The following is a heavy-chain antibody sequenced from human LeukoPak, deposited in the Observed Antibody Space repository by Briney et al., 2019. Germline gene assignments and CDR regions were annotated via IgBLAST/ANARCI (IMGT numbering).Heavy chain of an antibody. D-gene: IGHD3-10*01. CDR1: GGSISSYY. J-gene: IGHJ5*02. V-gene: IGHV4-59*01. Sequence: SETLSLTCTVSGGSISSYYWSWIRQPPGKGLEWIGYIYYSGSTHYNPSLKSRVTISVDTSKNQFSLKLSSVTAADTAVYYCARVYRITMVRGVIQAWFDPWGQGTLVTVSS. CDR2: IYYSGST. CDR3: ARVYRITMVRGVIQAWFDP.